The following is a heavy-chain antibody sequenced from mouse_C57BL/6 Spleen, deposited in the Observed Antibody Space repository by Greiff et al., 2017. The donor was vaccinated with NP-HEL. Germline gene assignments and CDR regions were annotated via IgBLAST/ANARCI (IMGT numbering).Heavy chain of an antibody. Sequence: QVQLQQPGAELVKPGASVKLSCKASGYTFTSYWMQWVKQRPGQGLEWIGEIDPSDSYTKHHQKFKGKATFTVDTSSSTAYMQLSSLTSEDSAVYYCAAQATDAMDDWGQGTSVTVSS. CDR3: AAQATDAMDD. V-gene: IGHV1-50*01. CDR1: GYTFTSYW. D-gene: IGHD3-2*02. CDR2: IDPSDSYT. J-gene: IGHJ4*01.